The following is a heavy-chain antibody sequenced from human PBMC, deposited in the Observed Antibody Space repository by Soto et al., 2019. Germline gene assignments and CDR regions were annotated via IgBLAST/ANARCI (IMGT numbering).Heavy chain of an antibody. CDR1: VVSISSGDYY. D-gene: IGHD4-4*01. Sequence: QVQLQESGPGLVKPSQTLSLTCTVSVVSISSGDYYWSWIRQPPGKGLEWIGYIYYSGSTYYNTSVKSRVTISVDTSKNQLSLKLSSVTAADTAVYYCARDVPLQLGMDVWGQGTTVTVSS. J-gene: IGHJ6*02. CDR3: ARDVPLQLGMDV. CDR2: IYYSGST. V-gene: IGHV4-30-4*01.